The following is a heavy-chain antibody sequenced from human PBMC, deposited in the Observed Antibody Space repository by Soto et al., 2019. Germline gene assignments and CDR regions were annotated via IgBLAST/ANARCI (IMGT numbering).Heavy chain of an antibody. D-gene: IGHD6-13*01. Sequence: SLRLSCAASGFTFSSYAMHWVRQAPGKGLEWVALIWHDGSNRYYADSVKGRFSISRDNSKNTMYLQVNSLRAEDTADYYCVRESVSVGQHLVFDFWGQGTPVTVSS. CDR2: IWHDGSNR. J-gene: IGHJ4*02. CDR3: VRESVSVGQHLVFDF. CDR1: GFTFSSYA. V-gene: IGHV3-33*01.